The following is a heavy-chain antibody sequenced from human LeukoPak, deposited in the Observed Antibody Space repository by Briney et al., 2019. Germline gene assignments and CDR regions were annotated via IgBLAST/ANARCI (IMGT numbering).Heavy chain of an antibody. D-gene: IGHD2-2*02. Sequence: SETLSLTCIVSGTSISNYYWSWIRQPPGKGLEWIGYIYYSGDTNYNPSLKSRVTMSVDTSKNQFSLKLSSLTAADTAVFYCARGTTRYTTTYYFDYWGQGTLVTVSS. CDR2: IYYSGDT. V-gene: IGHV4-59*01. CDR3: ARGTTRYTTTYYFDY. CDR1: GTSISNYY. J-gene: IGHJ4*02.